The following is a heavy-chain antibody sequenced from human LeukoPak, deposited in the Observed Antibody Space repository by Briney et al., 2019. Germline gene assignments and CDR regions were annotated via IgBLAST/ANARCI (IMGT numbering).Heavy chain of an antibody. CDR2: IYSGGST. CDR3: ARTAYGSGSYFFDY. Sequence: GGSLRLSCAASGFTVSSNYMSWVRQAPGKGLEWVSVIYSGGSTYYADSVKGRFTISRDNSKNTLYLQMNSLRAEDTAVYYCARTAYGSGSYFFDYWGQGTLVTV. CDR1: GFTVSSNY. J-gene: IGHJ4*02. V-gene: IGHV3-53*01. D-gene: IGHD3-10*01.